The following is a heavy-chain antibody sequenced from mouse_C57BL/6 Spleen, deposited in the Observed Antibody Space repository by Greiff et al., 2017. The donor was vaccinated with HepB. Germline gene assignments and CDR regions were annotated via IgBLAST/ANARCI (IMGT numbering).Heavy chain of an antibody. CDR3: ARDRDYAFAY. Sequence: ESGPGLVKPSQSLSLTCSVTGYSITSGYYWNWIRQFPGNKLEWMGYISYDGSNKYNPSLKNRISITRDTSKNQFFLKLNSVTTEDTATYYCARDRDYAFAYWGQGTLVTVSA. CDR1: GYSITSGYY. CDR2: ISYDGSN. D-gene: IGHD2-4*01. J-gene: IGHJ3*01. V-gene: IGHV3-6*01.